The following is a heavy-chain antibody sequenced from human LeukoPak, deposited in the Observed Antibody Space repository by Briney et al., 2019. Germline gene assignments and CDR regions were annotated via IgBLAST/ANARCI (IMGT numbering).Heavy chain of an antibody. Sequence: PSETLSLTCTVSGGSISSYYWSWIRQPPGKGLEWIGYIYYSGSTNYNPSLKSRVTISVDTSKNQFSLKLSSVTAADTAVYYCARITMVRGVIEAFDIWGQGTTVTVSS. D-gene: IGHD3-10*01. CDR1: GGSISSYY. CDR2: IYYSGST. CDR3: ARITMVRGVIEAFDI. V-gene: IGHV4-59*01. J-gene: IGHJ3*02.